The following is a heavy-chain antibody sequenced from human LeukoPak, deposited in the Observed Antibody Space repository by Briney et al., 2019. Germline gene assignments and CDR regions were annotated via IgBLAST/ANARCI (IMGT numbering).Heavy chain of an antibody. CDR2: ISYDGSNK. D-gene: IGHD2-15*01. J-gene: IGHJ3*02. CDR1: GFTFSSYA. CDR3: ARGERELGYCSGGSCYAPSDAFDI. Sequence: GRSLRLSCAASGFTFSSYAMHWVRQAPGKGLEWVAVISYDGSNKYYADSVKGRFTISRDNSKNTLYLQMNSLRAEDTAVYYCARGERELGYCSGGSCYAPSDAFDIWGQGTMVTASS. V-gene: IGHV3-30-3*01.